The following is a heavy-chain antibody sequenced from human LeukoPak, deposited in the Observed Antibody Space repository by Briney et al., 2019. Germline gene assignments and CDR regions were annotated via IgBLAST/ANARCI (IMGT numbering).Heavy chain of an antibody. J-gene: IGHJ4*02. Sequence: PGGSLRLSCAASGFTFSSYAMSWVRQATGKGLEWVSAISGSGGSTYYADSVKGRFTISRDNSKNTLYLQMNSLRAEDTAVYYCAKPGCSSTSCQDFDYWGQGTLVTVSS. D-gene: IGHD2-2*01. CDR1: GFTFSSYA. CDR3: AKPGCSSTSCQDFDY. CDR2: ISGSGGST. V-gene: IGHV3-23*01.